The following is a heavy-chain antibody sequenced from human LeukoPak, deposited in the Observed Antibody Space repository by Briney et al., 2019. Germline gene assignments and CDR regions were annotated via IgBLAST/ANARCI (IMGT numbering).Heavy chain of an antibody. CDR1: GFTFSSYW. V-gene: IGHV3-7*01. Sequence: GGSLRLSCAASGFTFSSYWMSWVRQAPGKGLEWVANIKQDGSEKYYVDSVKGRFTISRDNAKNSLYLQINSLRAEDTAVYYCAREGLYCSGGSCYELIDYWGQGTLVTVSS. CDR2: IKQDGSEK. CDR3: AREGLYCSGGSCYELIDY. J-gene: IGHJ4*02. D-gene: IGHD2-15*01.